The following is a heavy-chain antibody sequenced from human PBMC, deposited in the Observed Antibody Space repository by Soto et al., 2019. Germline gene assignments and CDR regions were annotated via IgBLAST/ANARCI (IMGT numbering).Heavy chain of an antibody. CDR2: IIPIFGTA. J-gene: IGHJ5*02. D-gene: IGHD1-20*01. CDR3: ARYASARITGTIRYNWFDP. V-gene: IGHV1-69*13. CDR1: GGTFSSYA. Sequence: SVKVSCKASGGTFSSYAISWVRQAPGQGLEWMGGIIPIFGTANYAQKFQGRVTITADESTSTAYMELSSLRSEDTAVYYCARYASARITGTIRYNWFDPWGQGNLVTVSS.